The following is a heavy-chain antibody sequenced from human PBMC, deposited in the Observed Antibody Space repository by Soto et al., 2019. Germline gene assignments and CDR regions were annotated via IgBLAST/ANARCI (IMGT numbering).Heavy chain of an antibody. CDR2: INPSGGSS. Sequence: QVQLVQSGAEVKKPGASVKVSCKASGYTFTSYYVHWVRQAPGQGLEWMGIINPSGGSSTYAQKFQGRVTMTRDTSTSTVYMDPSSLRSEDTAVYYCARGSSIAARPIDYWGQGTLVTVSS. D-gene: IGHD6-6*01. V-gene: IGHV1-46*01. CDR3: ARGSSIAARPIDY. CDR1: GYTFTSYY. J-gene: IGHJ4*02.